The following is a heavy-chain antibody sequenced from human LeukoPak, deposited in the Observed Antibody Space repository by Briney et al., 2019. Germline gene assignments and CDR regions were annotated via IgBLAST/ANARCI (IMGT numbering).Heavy chain of an antibody. CDR2: IASDGSHT. Sequence: GRSLRLSCAASGFTFSTYFMHWVRQAPGKGLEWVAVIASDGSHTFYVESVKGRFTISRDNSKNTLYLQMNSLRAKDTAVYFCARERQDTIVHSGAFDIWGQGTMVTVSS. J-gene: IGHJ3*02. CDR1: GFTFSTYF. D-gene: IGHD3-10*01. V-gene: IGHV3-30-3*01. CDR3: ARERQDTIVHSGAFDI.